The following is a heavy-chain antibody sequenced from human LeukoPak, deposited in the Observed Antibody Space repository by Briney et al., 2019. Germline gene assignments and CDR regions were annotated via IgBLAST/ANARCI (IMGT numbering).Heavy chain of an antibody. CDR2: IGTAGDT. Sequence: GGSLRLSCAASGFTFSSYDMRWVRQATGKGLEWVSAIGTAGDTYYPGSVKGRFTISRENAKNSLYLQMNSLRAGDTAVYYCARGRDCSGGSCYFDYWGQGTLVTVSS. CDR1: GFTFSSYD. V-gene: IGHV3-13*01. D-gene: IGHD2-15*01. J-gene: IGHJ4*02. CDR3: ARGRDCSGGSCYFDY.